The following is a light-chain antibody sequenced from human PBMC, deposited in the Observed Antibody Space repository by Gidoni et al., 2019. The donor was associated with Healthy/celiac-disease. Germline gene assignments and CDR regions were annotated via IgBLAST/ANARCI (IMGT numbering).Light chain of an antibody. V-gene: IGKV1-39*01. CDR3: QQSYSTPRIFT. Sequence: DIQMTQSPSSLSASVGDRVTITCRASQSISSYLNWYQQKPGKAPKLLIYAASSLQSGVPSRFSGSGSVTDFTRTISSLQPEDFATYYCQQSYSTPRIFTFGPGTKVDIK. CDR1: QSISSY. CDR2: AAS. J-gene: IGKJ3*01.